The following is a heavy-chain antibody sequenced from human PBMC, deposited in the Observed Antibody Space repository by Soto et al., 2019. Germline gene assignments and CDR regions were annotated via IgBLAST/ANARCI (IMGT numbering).Heavy chain of an antibody. D-gene: IGHD3-3*01. CDR1: GYTFSDYY. CDR3: ASHYDMWSGYLSPVDY. Sequence: QVQLVESGGDLVKPGGSLRLSCAASGYTFSDYYMSWISQAPGKGLEWISYIDTSGTKIYYADSVKGRFTITRDNAKNSLYLEMNSLRDEDTAVYYCASHYDMWSGYLSPVDYWGQVTLVTVSS. V-gene: IGHV3-11*01. CDR2: IDTSGTKI. J-gene: IGHJ4*02.